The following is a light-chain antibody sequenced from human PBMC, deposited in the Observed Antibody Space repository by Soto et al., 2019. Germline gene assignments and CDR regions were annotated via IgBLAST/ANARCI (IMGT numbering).Light chain of an antibody. J-gene: IGLJ2*01. CDR2: EVT. CDR1: SSDVGSHNY. V-gene: IGLV2-14*01. Sequence: QSALTQPASVSGSPGQSITISCTGTSSDVGSHNYVSWYQQHPGTAPKLMIYEVTNRPSGVSNRFSGSKSGNTASLTISGLQAEDEADYYCSSYTSSTTLDVVFGGGTKLTVL. CDR3: SSYTSSTTLDVV.